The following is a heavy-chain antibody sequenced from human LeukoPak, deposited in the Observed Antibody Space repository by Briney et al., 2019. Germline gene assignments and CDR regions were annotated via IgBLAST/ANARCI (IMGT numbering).Heavy chain of an antibody. CDR1: GYTFTSYD. J-gene: IGHJ4*02. CDR3: ARSAVAGTAGKDYFDY. V-gene: IGHV1-8*01. CDR2: MNPNSGNT. Sequence: ASVKVSCKASGYTFTSYDINWVRQATGQGLEWMGWMNPNSGNTGYAQKFQGRVTMTRNTSISTAYMELSSLRSEDTAVYYCARSAVAGTAGKDYFDYWGQGTLVTVSS. D-gene: IGHD6-19*01.